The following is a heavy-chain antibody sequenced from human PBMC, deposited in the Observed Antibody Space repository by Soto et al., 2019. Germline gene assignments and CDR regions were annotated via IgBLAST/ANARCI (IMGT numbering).Heavy chain of an antibody. CDR1: ADTFSSSA. J-gene: IGHJ6*02. CDR3: ARDLISNYHFYGMDV. Sequence: QVQLVQSGAEVKKPGSSVNVSCKASADTFSSSAFSWVRQAPGQGLEWMGGIIPFFHAANYAQRFQGRVTITADESTSTVDMELSSLRSEDPALYYCARDLISNYHFYGMDVWGQGTTVTVSS. CDR2: IIPFFHAA. V-gene: IGHV1-69*01.